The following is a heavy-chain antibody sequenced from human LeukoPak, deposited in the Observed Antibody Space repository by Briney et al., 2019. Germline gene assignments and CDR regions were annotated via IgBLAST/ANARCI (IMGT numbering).Heavy chain of an antibody. CDR1: GGSFSGYY. CDR3: ARAVDCSSTSCYLKY. V-gene: IGHV4-34*01. CDR2: INHSGST. Sequence: SETLSHTCAVYGGSFSGYYWSWIRQPPGKGLEWIGEINHSGSTNYNPSLKSRVTISVDTSKNQFSLKLSSVTAADTAVYYCARAVDCSSTSCYLKYWGQGTLVTVSS. J-gene: IGHJ4*02. D-gene: IGHD2-2*01.